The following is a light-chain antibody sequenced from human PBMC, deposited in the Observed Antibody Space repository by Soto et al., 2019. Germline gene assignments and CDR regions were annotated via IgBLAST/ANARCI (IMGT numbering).Light chain of an antibody. V-gene: IGKV1-27*01. CDR2: AAS. CDR3: QKYNSAHALT. Sequence: DIQMTQSPSSLSASVGDRVTITCRASQGISNYLAWYQQKPGKVPKLLIYAASTLQSGVPSRFSGSGSGTDFTLTINSLQPEDVATYYCQKYNSAHALTFGGGTKVEIK. CDR1: QGISNY. J-gene: IGKJ4*01.